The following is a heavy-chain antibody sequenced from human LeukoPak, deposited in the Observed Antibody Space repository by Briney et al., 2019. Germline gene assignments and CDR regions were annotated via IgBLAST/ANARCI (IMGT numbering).Heavy chain of an antibody. CDR3: ARDDYSSGRWKGFDY. V-gene: IGHV1-2*02. D-gene: IGHD6-19*01. Sequence: ASVKVSCKASGYTFTGYYMHWVRQAPGQGLEWMGWINPNSGGTNYAQKFQGRVTMTRDTSISTAYMELSRLRSDDTAVYYCARDDYSSGRWKGFDYWGQGTLVTVSS. CDR2: INPNSGGT. CDR1: GYTFTGYY. J-gene: IGHJ4*02.